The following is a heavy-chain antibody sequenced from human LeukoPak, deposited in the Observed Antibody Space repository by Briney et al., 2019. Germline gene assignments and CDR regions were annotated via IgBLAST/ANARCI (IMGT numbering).Heavy chain of an antibody. V-gene: IGHV3-30*05. D-gene: IGHD5-24*01. CDR2: ISYDGSNK. CDR3: ARDPQRWQQLPHYWYLDL. Sequence: PGGSLRLSCAASRSLFTTYGIHWARQAPGKGLEWVAVISYDGSNKFYTDSVKGRFTVSRDDSKNTVYLQMNSLRSDDTAVYFCARDPQRWQQLPHYWYLDLWGRGTLVAVSS. CDR1: RSLFTTYG. J-gene: IGHJ2*01.